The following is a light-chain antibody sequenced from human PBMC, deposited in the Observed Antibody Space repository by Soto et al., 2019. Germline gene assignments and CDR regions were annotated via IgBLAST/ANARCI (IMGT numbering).Light chain of an antibody. J-gene: IGLJ2*01. V-gene: IGLV2-23*02. Sequence: QSALTQPASVSGSPGQSITISCTGTSSDVGSYNLVSWYQQHPGKAPKLMIYEVSKWPSGVSNRFSGSKSGNTASLTISGLQAEDEADYYCCSYAGSRIVFGGGTKVTVL. CDR2: EVS. CDR3: CSYAGSRIV. CDR1: SSDVGSYNL.